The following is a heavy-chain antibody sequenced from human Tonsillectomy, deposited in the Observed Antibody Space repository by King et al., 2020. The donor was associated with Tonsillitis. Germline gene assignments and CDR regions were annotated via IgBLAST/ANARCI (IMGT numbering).Heavy chain of an antibody. V-gene: IGHV4-30-2*01. CDR1: GGSISSGGNS. CDR2: IYHSGST. J-gene: IGHJ3*02. CDR3: ARGNYGDYKAPDAFDI. Sequence: LQLQESGSGLVKPSQTLSLTCAVSGGSISSGGNSWNWIRQPPGKGLEWIGYIYHSGSTSYNPSLKSRATISVDRSKNQFSLQLSPVTAADMAVYYCARGNYGDYKAPDAFDIWGQGTMVTVSS. D-gene: IGHD4-17*01.